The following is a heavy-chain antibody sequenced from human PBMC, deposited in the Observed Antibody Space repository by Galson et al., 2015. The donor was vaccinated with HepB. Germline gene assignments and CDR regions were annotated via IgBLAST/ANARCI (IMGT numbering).Heavy chain of an antibody. Sequence: SLRLSCAASGFTFSSYEMNWVRQAPGKGLEWVSYITRSGSTIYYADSVKGRFTISRDNAKNSLYLQMNSLRAEDTAVYYCATIGEVAGSDWGQGTLVTVSS. J-gene: IGHJ1*01. V-gene: IGHV3-48*03. CDR3: ATIGEVAGSD. CDR1: GFTFSSYE. D-gene: IGHD6-19*01. CDR2: ITRSGSTI.